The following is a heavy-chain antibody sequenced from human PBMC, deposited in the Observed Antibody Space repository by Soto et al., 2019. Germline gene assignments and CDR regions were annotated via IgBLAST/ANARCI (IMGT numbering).Heavy chain of an antibody. J-gene: IGHJ4*02. CDR2: ISYDGSNK. D-gene: IGHD3-22*01. CDR1: GFTFSSYG. CDR3: AKASPTYYYDSSGYYFDY. V-gene: IGHV3-30*18. Sequence: HPGGSLRLSCAASGFTFSSYGMHWVRQAPGKGLEWVAVISYDGSNKYYADSVKGRFTISRDNSKNTLYLQMNSLRAEDTAVYYCAKASPTYYYDSSGYYFDYWGQGTLVTVSS.